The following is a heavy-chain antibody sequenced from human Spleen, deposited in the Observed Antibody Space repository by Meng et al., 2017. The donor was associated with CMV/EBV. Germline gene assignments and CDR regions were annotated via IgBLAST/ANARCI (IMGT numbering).Heavy chain of an antibody. D-gene: IGHD3-9*01. CDR3: ARDHVLTRNYIDY. V-gene: IGHV1-18*01. Sequence: ASVKVSCKASGYTFINYGINWVRQAPGQGLEWMGWISVYNGNTDYAQKFQGRVSMTTETSTSTTYLELRSLRSDDTAVYYCARDHVLTRNYIDYWGQGTLVTVSS. CDR1: GYTFINYG. CDR2: ISVYNGNT. J-gene: IGHJ4*02.